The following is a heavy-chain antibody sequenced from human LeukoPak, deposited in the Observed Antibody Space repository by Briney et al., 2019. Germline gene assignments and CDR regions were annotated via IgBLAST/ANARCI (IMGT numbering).Heavy chain of an antibody. J-gene: IGHJ4*02. CDR3: ARESSSWYRYFDY. CDR1: GGSISSGSYY. CDR2: IYTSGST. D-gene: IGHD6-13*01. V-gene: IGHV4-61*02. Sequence: PSETLSLTCTVSGGSISSGSYYWSWIRQPAGKGLEWIGRIYTSGSTNYNPSLKSRVTISVDTSKNQFSLKLSSVTAADTAVYYCARESSSWYRYFDYWGQGTLVTVSS.